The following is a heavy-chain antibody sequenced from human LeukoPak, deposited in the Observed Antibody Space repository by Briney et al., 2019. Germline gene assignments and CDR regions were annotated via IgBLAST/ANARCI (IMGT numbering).Heavy chain of an antibody. D-gene: IGHD1-26*01. J-gene: IGHJ2*01. V-gene: IGHV3-23*01. Sequence: GGSLRLSCAASGVTLSSYAMSWARQAPGKGLEWVSGVSSSGSGGNTYYADSVKGRFTISRDSSKNTLFLHMNTLRAEDTAIYYCAKDRTVGASSWYFDLWGRGTLVTVSS. CDR3: AKDRTVGASSWYFDL. CDR2: VSSSGSGGNT. CDR1: GVTLSSYA.